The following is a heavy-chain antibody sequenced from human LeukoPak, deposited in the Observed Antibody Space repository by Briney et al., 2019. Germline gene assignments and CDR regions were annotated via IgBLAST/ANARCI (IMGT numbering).Heavy chain of an antibody. D-gene: IGHD2-15*01. CDR3: AFLKGYCSGGSCSEEGYYFDY. J-gene: IGHJ4*02. CDR1: GGSFSGYY. V-gene: IGHV4-34*01. CDR2: INHSGST. Sequence: PSETLSLTCAVYGGSFSGYYWSWIRQPPGKGLEWIGEINHSGSTNYNPSLKSRVTISVDTSKNQFSLKLSSVTAADTAVYYCAFLKGYCSGGSCSEEGYYFDYWGQGILVTVSS.